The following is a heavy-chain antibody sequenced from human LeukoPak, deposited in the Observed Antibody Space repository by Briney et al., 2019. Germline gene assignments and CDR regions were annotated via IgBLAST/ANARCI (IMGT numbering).Heavy chain of an antibody. CDR3: ARDRDSYNKIFDP. J-gene: IGHJ5*02. D-gene: IGHD1-1*01. CDR1: GFTFSSYS. CDR2: ISSSSSYI. Sequence: PGGSLRLSCAASGFTFSSYSMNWVRQAPGKGLEWVSSISSSSSYIYYADSVKGRFTISGDNAKNSLYLQMNSLRAEDTAVYYCARDRDSYNKIFDPWGQGTLVTVSS. V-gene: IGHV3-21*01.